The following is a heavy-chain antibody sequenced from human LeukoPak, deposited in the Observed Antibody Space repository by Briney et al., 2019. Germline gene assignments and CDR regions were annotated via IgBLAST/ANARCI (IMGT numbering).Heavy chain of an antibody. CDR3: AKAGVTVPAANVKWFDP. V-gene: IGHV3-23*01. CDR2: ISGSGGST. CDR1: GFTFSSYG. D-gene: IGHD2-2*01. Sequence: GGSLRLSCAASGFTFSSYGMTWVRQAPGKGLEWVSAISGSGGSTYYADSVKGRFTISRDNSQNTLYLQMNSLRAEDTAIYYCAKAGVTVPAANVKWFDPWGQGTLVTVSS. J-gene: IGHJ5*02.